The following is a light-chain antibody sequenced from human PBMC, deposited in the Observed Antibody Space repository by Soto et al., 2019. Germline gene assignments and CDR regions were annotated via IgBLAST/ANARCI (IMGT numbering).Light chain of an antibody. CDR3: PQYGSSPPFS. Sequence: EIVLTQSPGTLSLSPGERATLSCRASQSVSSYYLAWYQQKPGQAPRLLIYGASSRATGIPDRFSGSGSGTDFPLTISRLEHGDYAVYYCPQYGSSPPFSFGPGTKVDIK. CDR1: QSVSSYY. J-gene: IGKJ3*01. CDR2: GAS. V-gene: IGKV3-20*01.